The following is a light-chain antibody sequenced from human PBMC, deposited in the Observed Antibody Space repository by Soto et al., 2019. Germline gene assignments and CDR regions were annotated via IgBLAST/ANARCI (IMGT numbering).Light chain of an antibody. V-gene: IGKV4-1*01. Sequence: DIVMTQSPDSLAVSLGERATINCKSSQSVLDSSTNKNYLAWYQQKPGQPPKLLIYWASIRESGDPDRFSGSGSGTDFTLTISSLQAEAVAVYYCQQYYNYPPWTFGQGTKVEIK. J-gene: IGKJ1*01. CDR1: QSVLDSSTNKNY. CDR3: QQYYNYPPWT. CDR2: WAS.